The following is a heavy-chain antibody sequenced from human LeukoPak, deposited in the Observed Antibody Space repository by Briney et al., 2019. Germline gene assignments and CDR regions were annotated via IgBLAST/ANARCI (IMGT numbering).Heavy chain of an antibody. CDR3: ASSDRLWNWFDP. J-gene: IGHJ5*02. CDR2: ISSSSSYI. V-gene: IGHV3-21*01. CDR1: GFTFSSYS. Sequence: GSLRLSCAASGFTFSSYSMNWVRQAPGKGLEWVSSISSSSSYIYYADSVKGRFTISRDNAKNSLYLQMNSLRAEDTAVYYCASSDRLWNWFDPWGQGTLVTVSS. D-gene: IGHD2-21*01.